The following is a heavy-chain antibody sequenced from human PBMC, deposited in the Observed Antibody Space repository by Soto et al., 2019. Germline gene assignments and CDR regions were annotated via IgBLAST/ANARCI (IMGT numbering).Heavy chain of an antibody. CDR2: INHSGST. Sequence: SETLSLTCAVYGGSFSGYYWSWIRQPPGKGLEWIGEINHSGSTNYNPSLKIRVTISVDTSKNQFSLKLSSVTAADTAVYYCARVPDRWGQGTLVTVSS. CDR3: ARVPDR. D-gene: IGHD2-2*01. J-gene: IGHJ5*02. V-gene: IGHV4-34*01. CDR1: GGSFSGYY.